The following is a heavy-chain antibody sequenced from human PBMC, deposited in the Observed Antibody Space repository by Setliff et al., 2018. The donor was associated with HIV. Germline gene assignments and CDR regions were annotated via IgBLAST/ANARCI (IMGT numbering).Heavy chain of an antibody. J-gene: IGHJ4*02. CDR1: GGSISSGSYY. D-gene: IGHD3-10*01. Sequence: KTSETLSLTCTVSGGSISSGSYYWSWIRQPAGKGLEWIGHIHTSGSTKYNPSLKSRVTISADTSKNQFSLNLSSVTAAETAVYYWARVGYHGSGRYSFDYWGQGTLFTVSS. V-gene: IGHV4-61*09. CDR3: ARVGYHGSGRYSFDY. CDR2: IHTSGST.